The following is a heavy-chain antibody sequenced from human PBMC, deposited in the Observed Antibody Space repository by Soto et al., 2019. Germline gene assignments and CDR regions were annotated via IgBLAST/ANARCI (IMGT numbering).Heavy chain of an antibody. J-gene: IGHJ4*02. CDR2: ILHDETP. V-gene: IGHV3-23*01. CDR1: GFMFSTYA. CDR3: AKDLFPTSGQRFFFES. Sequence: EGSLRLSCAASGFMFSTYAMTWVRQAPGRGLEWVSTILHDETPFYTDSVKGRFTISRDNVRGTLYLQMNGLRVEDAALYYCAKDLFPTSGQRFFFESWGQGTLVTVSS. D-gene: IGHD3-10*01.